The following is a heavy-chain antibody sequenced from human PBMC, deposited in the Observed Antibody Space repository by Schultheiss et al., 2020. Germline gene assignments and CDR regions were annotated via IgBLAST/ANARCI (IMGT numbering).Heavy chain of an antibody. CDR2: ISAYNGNT. D-gene: IGHD4-17*01. CDR3: AREDSYGDYYYYGMDV. Sequence: ASVKVSCKAFGSTFTSYGISWVRQAPGQGLEWMGWISAYNGNTNYAQKLQGRVTMTTDTSTSTAYMELRSLRSDDTAVYYCAREDSYGDYYYYGMDVWGQGTTVTVSS. V-gene: IGHV1-18*01. CDR1: GSTFTSYG. J-gene: IGHJ6*02.